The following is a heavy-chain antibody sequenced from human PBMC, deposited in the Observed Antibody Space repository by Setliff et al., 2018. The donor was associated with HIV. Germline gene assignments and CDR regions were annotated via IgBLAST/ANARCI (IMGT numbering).Heavy chain of an antibody. D-gene: IGHD3-3*01. CDR3: AILAGGTIFGVIDNAVDI. V-gene: IGHV4-31*11. J-gene: IGHJ3*02. CDR2: IYYSGST. CDR1: GGSISSGDYY. Sequence: TSETLSLTCAVSGGSISSGDYYWSWIRQPPGKGLEWIGYIYYSGSTYYNPSLKSRVTISVDASKNQVSLNLISVTAADTAVYYCAILAGGTIFGVIDNAVDIWGQGTVVTVSS.